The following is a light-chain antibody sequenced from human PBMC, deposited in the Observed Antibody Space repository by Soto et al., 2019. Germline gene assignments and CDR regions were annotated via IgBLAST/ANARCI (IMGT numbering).Light chain of an antibody. V-gene: IGLV1-51*01. Sequence: QSVLTQPPSVSAAPGQRSTTSSLGGNSDIGDNYVSWYQQLPGTAPKLLIYDNKKRPSGIPDRFSASRSGSSATLVITGLQAGDEAHYYCGTWDSSLSAVFGGGTKLTVL. J-gene: IGLJ2*01. CDR2: DNK. CDR3: GTWDSSLSAV. CDR1: NSDIGDNY.